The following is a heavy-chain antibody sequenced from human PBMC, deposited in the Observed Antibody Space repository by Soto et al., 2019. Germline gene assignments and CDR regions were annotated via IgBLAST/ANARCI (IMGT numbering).Heavy chain of an antibody. Sequence: PSETLSLTCTVSGGSISSGGYYWSWIRQHPGKGLEWIGYIYYSGSTYYNPSLKSRVTISVDTSKNQFSLKLSSVTAADAAVYYCSRHGNCSGDYCNSLYYFDYWGQGTQVTVSS. CDR1: GGSISSGGYY. CDR3: SRHGNCSGDYCNSLYYFDY. V-gene: IGHV4-31*03. D-gene: IGHD2-15*01. CDR2: IYYSGST. J-gene: IGHJ4*02.